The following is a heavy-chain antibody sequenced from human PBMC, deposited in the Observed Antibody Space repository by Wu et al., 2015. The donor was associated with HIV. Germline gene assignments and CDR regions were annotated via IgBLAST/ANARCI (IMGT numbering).Heavy chain of an antibody. CDR2: INPNSGGT. J-gene: IGHJ4*02. CDR3: ARVLSGFGVWGSNARLGY. CDR1: GYTFTGYY. D-gene: IGHD3-16*01. Sequence: QVQLVQSGAEVKKPGASVKVSCKASGYTFTGYYMHWVRQAPGQGLEWMGWINPNSGGTNYAQKFQGRVTMTRDTSISTAYMELSRLRSDDTAVYYCARVLSGFGVWGSNARLGYWGQGTLVTGLL. V-gene: IGHV1-2*02.